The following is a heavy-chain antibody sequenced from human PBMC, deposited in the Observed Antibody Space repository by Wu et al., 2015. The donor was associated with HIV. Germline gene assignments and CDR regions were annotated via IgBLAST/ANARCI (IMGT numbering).Heavy chain of an antibody. V-gene: IGHV1-2*02. CDR3: ARELGWEPTPRMDV. Sequence: QVQLVQSGAEVTKPGASVRVSCQTSGYTFTAHYIHWVRQAPGQGLEWMGWIRPDSGATNYAERFEDRVTMTRDASISTAYMQLRRLRSDDTAVYYCARELGWEPTPRMDVWGKGTTVTVSS. CDR2: IRPDSGAT. J-gene: IGHJ6*03. CDR1: GYTFTAHY. D-gene: IGHD1-26*01.